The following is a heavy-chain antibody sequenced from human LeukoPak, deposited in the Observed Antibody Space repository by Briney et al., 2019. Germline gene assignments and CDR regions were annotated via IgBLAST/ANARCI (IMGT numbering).Heavy chain of an antibody. CDR3: ARGRGRVVEWLLGDY. V-gene: IGHV4-34*01. J-gene: IGHJ4*02. D-gene: IGHD3-3*01. Sequence: SETLSLTCAVYGGSFSGYYWSWIRQPLGKGLEWIGEINHSGSTNYNPSLKSRVTISVDKSKNQFSLKLSSVTAADTAVYYCARGRGRVVEWLLGDYWGQGTLVTVSS. CDR1: GGSFSGYY. CDR2: INHSGST.